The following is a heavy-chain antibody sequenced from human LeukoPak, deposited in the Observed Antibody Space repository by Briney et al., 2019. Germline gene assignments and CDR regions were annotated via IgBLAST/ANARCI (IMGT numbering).Heavy chain of an antibody. CDR1: GGSISSNRYY. J-gene: IGHJ4*02. D-gene: IGHD3-3*01. CDR2: IYYSGIT. Sequence: SETLSLSCTVSGGSISSNRYYWGWIRQPPGKGLEWIGSIYYSGITNYNPSLKSRVTTSMDTSKNQFSLKLTSVTAADTAVYYCARLSQPGSGYYPAFDYWGQGTLVTVSS. V-gene: IGHV4-39*01. CDR3: ARLSQPGSGYYPAFDY.